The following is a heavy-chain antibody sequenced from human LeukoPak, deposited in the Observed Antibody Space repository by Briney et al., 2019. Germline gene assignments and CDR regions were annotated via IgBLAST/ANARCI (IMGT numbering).Heavy chain of an antibody. V-gene: IGHV3-7*01. Sequence: GGSLRLSCAASGFTFSSYWMSWVRQAPGKGLEWVANIKQDGSEKYYVDSVKGRFTISRDNAKNSLYLQMNSLRAEDTAVYYCARAKRGVGTNIDYWGQGTLVTVSS. CDR3: ARAKRGVGTNIDY. CDR1: GFTFSSYW. CDR2: IKQDGSEK. J-gene: IGHJ4*02. D-gene: IGHD1/OR15-1a*01.